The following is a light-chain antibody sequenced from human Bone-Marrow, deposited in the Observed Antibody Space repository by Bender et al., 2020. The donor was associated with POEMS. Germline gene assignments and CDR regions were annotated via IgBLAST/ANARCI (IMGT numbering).Light chain of an antibody. CDR3: AAWDDSLNGRV. V-gene: IGLV2-14*03. Sequence: QSALTQPASVSGSPGRSITISCTGTSSDIGVYNYVSWYQQLPGKAPKLMIYDITHRPSGVSDRFSGSKSGNTASLTISGLQAEDEADYYCAAWDDSLNGRVFGGGTKLTVL. CDR1: SSDIGVYNY. J-gene: IGLJ3*02. CDR2: DIT.